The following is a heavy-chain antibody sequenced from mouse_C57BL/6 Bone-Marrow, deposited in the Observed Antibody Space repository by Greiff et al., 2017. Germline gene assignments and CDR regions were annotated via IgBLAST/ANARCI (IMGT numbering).Heavy chain of an antibody. CDR2: IDPENGDT. J-gene: IGHJ2*01. CDR3: TTYLTGTRGDY. Sequence: VQLKQSGAELVRPGASVKLSCTASGFNIKDDYMPWVKQRPEQGLEWIGWIDPENGDTEYASKFQGKATITADTSSNTAYLQLSSLTSEDTAVYYCTTYLTGTRGDYWGQGTTLTVSS. V-gene: IGHV14-4*01. D-gene: IGHD4-1*01. CDR1: GFNIKDDY.